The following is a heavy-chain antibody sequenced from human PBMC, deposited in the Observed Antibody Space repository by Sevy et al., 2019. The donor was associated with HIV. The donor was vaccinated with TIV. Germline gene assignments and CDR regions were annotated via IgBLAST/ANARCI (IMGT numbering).Heavy chain of an antibody. Sequence: ASVKVSCKVSGYTLTELSMHWPRQAPGKGLEWVGSFDPEDGETVYEHNFQGRVSMTEDTSTDTAYMEVISLKFEDTAVYYCATTKDYYDSSGYPFDYWGQGTLVTVSS. CDR2: FDPEDGET. V-gene: IGHV1-24*01. CDR3: ATTKDYYDSSGYPFDY. D-gene: IGHD3-22*01. J-gene: IGHJ4*02. CDR1: GYTLTELS.